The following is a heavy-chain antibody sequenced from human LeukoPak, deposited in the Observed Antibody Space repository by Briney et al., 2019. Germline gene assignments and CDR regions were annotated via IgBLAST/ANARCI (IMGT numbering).Heavy chain of an antibody. CDR2: IIPIFGIA. D-gene: IGHD2-21*01. CDR3: ARDLVPLTYCGGDCYWVH. Sequence: SVKVSCKASGGSFNNYAISWVRQAPGQGLEWMGRIIPIFGIANSAQKFQGRVTITADKSTSTAYMELSSLRSEDTAVYYCARDLVPLTYCGGDCYWVHWGQGTLVTVSS. CDR1: GGSFNNYA. V-gene: IGHV1-69*04. J-gene: IGHJ4*02.